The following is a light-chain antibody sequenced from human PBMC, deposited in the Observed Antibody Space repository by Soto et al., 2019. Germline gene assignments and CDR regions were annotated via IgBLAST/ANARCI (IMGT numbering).Light chain of an antibody. V-gene: IGLV2-23*01. CDR3: CSYAASRTYV. Sequence: QSALTQPASVSGSPGQSITISCTGTSSDVGSYNLGSWYQQHPGNAPKLMIYEGDKRPSGVSNRFSASKSGNTASLTISGVHTEDEADYYCCSYAASRTYVFGTGTKLTVL. CDR2: EGD. CDR1: SSDVGSYNL. J-gene: IGLJ1*01.